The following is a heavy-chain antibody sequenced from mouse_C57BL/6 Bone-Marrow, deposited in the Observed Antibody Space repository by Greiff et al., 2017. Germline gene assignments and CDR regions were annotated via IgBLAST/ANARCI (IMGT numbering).Heavy chain of an antibody. V-gene: IGHV1-82*01. CDR3: ARYGNYAWFAY. D-gene: IGHD2-1*01. CDR2: IYPGDGDT. J-gene: IGHJ3*01. CDR1: GYAFSSSW. Sequence: VHLVESGPELVKPGASVKISCKASGYAFSSSWMNWVKQRPGKGLEWIGRIYPGDGDTNYNGKFKGKATLTADKSSSTAYMQLSSLTSEDSAVYFCARYGNYAWFAYWGQGTLVTVSA.